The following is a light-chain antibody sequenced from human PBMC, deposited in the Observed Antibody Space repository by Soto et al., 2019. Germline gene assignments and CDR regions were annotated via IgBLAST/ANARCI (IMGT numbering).Light chain of an antibody. Sequence: EIVFTQAPATLSESPGERATLSCRASQSVSSNLAWYQQKPGQTPRLLIYGASTRATGIPARFSGSGSGTEFTLTISSLQSEDFVVYYCQQYNNWPLTFGGGTKVDIK. J-gene: IGKJ4*01. CDR1: QSVSSN. CDR3: QQYNNWPLT. CDR2: GAS. V-gene: IGKV3-15*01.